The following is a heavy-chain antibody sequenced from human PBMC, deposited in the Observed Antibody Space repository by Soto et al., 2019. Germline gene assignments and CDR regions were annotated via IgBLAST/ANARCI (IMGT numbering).Heavy chain of an antibody. J-gene: IGHJ4*02. CDR3: AADMGGYIYGLGTY. CDR2: IDVGSANA. CDR1: GLTFSSSA. D-gene: IGHD5-18*01. Sequence: QMQLVQSGPEVKKPGTSVKVSCKASGLTFSSSAVHWVRQARGHRLEWIGWIDVGSANANYAQMLQERVPISRDMSTSTAYMELGSPRPEDTAVYYCAADMGGYIYGLGTYWGQGTLVTVSS. V-gene: IGHV1-58*01.